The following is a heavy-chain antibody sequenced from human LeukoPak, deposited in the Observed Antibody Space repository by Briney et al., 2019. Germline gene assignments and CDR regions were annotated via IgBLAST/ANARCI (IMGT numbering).Heavy chain of an antibody. CDR3: AKRGVVIRAILVGFHKEAYYFDS. D-gene: IGHD2-21*01. J-gene: IGHJ4*02. CDR1: GITLSNYG. CDR2: ISDSGGRT. Sequence: PGGSLRLSCAVSGITLSNYGMSWGRQAPGEGLEWVAGISDSGGRTNYADSVKGRFTISRDNPKNTLYLQMNSLRAEDTAVYFCAKRGVVIRAILVGFHKEAYYFDSWGQGALVTVSS. V-gene: IGHV3-23*01.